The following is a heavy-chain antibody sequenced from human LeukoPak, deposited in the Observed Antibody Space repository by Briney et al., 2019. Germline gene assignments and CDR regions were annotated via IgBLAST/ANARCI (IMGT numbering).Heavy chain of an antibody. J-gene: IGHJ5*02. Sequence: SETLSLTCTVSGGSISSYYWSWIRQPPGKGLEWIGYIYYSGSTNYNPSLKSRVTMSVDASKNQFSLKLSSVTAADTALYYCARGHRIVGPWSQGTLVTVSS. V-gene: IGHV4-59*01. D-gene: IGHD1-26*01. CDR1: GGSISSYY. CDR2: IYYSGST. CDR3: ARGHRIVGP.